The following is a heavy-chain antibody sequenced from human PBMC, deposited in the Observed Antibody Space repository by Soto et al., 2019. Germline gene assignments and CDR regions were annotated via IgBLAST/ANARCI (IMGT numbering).Heavy chain of an antibody. CDR2: INPNSGVT. CDR3: ARDPYGDYRNYYYGMDV. Sequence: ASVKGSCKASGYTFTGYYMHWVREAPGQGLEWMGWINPNSGVTNYAQKFQGRVTMTRDTSISTAYMELSRLRSDDTAVYYCARDPYGDYRNYYYGMDVWGQGTTVTVSS. D-gene: IGHD4-17*01. CDR1: GYTFTGYY. J-gene: IGHJ6*02. V-gene: IGHV1-2*02.